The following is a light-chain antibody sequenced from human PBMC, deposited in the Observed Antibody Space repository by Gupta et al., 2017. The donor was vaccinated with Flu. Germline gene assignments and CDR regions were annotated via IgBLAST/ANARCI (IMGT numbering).Light chain of an antibody. Sequence: SYELTQPPSVSVSPGQTASITCSGDKLGDEYVCWYQQKPGQSPVLVIYQNNKRPSGIPARFSGSNAGKTATLTISGAQAVDEADYFCQAWASYSIAVFGGGTRLTVL. CDR1: KLGDEY. V-gene: IGLV3-1*01. CDR3: QAWASYSIAV. CDR2: QNN. J-gene: IGLJ2*01.